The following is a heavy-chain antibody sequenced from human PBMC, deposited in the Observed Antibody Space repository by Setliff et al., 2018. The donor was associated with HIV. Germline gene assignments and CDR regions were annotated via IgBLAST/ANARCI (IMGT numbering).Heavy chain of an antibody. CDR3: ARGKIPSWRLTMFDF. Sequence: GASVKVSCKASGYDFKIYDINWVRQVAGQGLEWMGWINPGTGNTGYPQNFSGRVTMTRNTSINTVYMVLSSLRSEDTAIYFCARGKIPSWRLTMFDFWGQGTPVTVSS. CDR1: GYDFKIYD. CDR2: INPGTGNT. V-gene: IGHV1-8*01. D-gene: IGHD1-1*01. J-gene: IGHJ4*02.